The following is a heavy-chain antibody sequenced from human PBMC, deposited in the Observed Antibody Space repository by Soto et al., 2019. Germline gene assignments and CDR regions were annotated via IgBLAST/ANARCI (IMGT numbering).Heavy chain of an antibody. J-gene: IGHJ4*02. CDR3: ARDNIYDCVWGSYRHNQNQIDY. CDR1: GYTFTSYG. Sequence: QVQLVQSGAEVKKPGASVKVSCKASGYTFTSYGISWVRQAPGQGLEWMGWISAYNGNTNYAQKLQGRVTMTTDTSTSPAYMELRSLRSDDTAVYYCARDNIYDCVWGSYRHNQNQIDYWGQGTLVTVSS. V-gene: IGHV1-18*01. CDR2: ISAYNGNT. D-gene: IGHD3-16*02.